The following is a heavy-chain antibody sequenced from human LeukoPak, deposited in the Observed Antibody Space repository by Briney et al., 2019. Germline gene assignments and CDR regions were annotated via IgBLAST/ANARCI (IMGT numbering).Heavy chain of an antibody. V-gene: IGHV3-23*01. D-gene: IGHD2-15*01. CDR3: AKGPPLVVWRPHVGGYFDY. CDR1: GFTFSSYG. Sequence: GGSLRLSCAASGFTFSSYGMSWVRQAPGKGLEWVSAISGSGGSTYYADSVKGRFTISRDNSKNTLYLQMNSLRAEDTAVYYCAKGPPLVVWRPHVGGYFDYWGQGALVTVSS. J-gene: IGHJ4*02. CDR2: ISGSGGST.